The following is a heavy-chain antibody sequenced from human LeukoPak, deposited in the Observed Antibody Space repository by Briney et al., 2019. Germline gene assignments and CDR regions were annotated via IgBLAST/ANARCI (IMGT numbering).Heavy chain of an antibody. J-gene: IGHJ4*02. CDR3: AGDRTYGTDY. CDR2: IYYRGST. D-gene: IGHD3-10*01. V-gene: IGHV4-39*07. CDR1: SGSISSSNYY. Sequence: SETLSLTCTVSSGSISSSNYYWRWLRQPPGKRVEWIGSIYYRGSTYYNPSLNTRATISVDTTTNQYSLKLSSVTAADTAVSYCAGDRTYGTDYWGQGTLVTVST.